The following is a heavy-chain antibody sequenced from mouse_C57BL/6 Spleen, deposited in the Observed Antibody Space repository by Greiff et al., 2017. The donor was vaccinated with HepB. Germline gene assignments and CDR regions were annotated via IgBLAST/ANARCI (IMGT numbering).Heavy chain of an antibody. Sequence: EVQLQESGPGLVKPSQSLSLTCSVTGYSITSGYYWNWIRQFPGNKLEWMGYISYDGSNNYNPSLKNRISITRDTSKNQFFLKLNSVTTEDTATYYCARAGWLPFPQYYFDYWGQGTTLTVSS. CDR1: GYSITSGYY. V-gene: IGHV3-6*01. CDR3: ARAGWLPFPQYYFDY. D-gene: IGHD2-3*01. J-gene: IGHJ2*01. CDR2: ISYDGSN.